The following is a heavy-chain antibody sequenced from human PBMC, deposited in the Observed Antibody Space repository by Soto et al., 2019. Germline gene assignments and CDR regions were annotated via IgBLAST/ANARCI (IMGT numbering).Heavy chain of an antibody. CDR1: GFTFTNYY. V-gene: IGHV1-18*01. J-gene: IGHJ4*02. D-gene: IGHD1-1*01. CDR3: ARGDTYSVNWYFDY. Sequence: QVQLVQSGAEVKKPGASVKVSCKTSGFTFTNYYINWVRQAPGQGLEVMGWISAYSGNTNYAQNLQGRVTMTTDTSASTAYLELRSLRSDDTAVYFCARGDTYSVNWYFDYWGQGTLVTVSS. CDR2: ISAYSGNT.